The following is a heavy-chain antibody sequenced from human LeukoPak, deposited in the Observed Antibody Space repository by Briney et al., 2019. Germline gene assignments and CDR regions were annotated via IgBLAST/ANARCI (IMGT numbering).Heavy chain of an antibody. CDR1: GFTFSSYW. Sequence: GGSLRLSCAASGFTFSSYWMSWVRQAPGKGLEWVSVIYSGGSTYYADSVKGRFTISRDNSKNTLYLQMNSLRAEDTAVYYCAKDLSSYSNYYFDYWGQGTLVTVSS. V-gene: IGHV3-66*01. D-gene: IGHD4-11*01. CDR2: IYSGGST. CDR3: AKDLSSYSNYYFDY. J-gene: IGHJ4*02.